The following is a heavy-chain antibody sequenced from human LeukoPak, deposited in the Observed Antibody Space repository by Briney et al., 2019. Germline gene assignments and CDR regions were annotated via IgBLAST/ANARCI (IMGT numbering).Heavy chain of an antibody. D-gene: IGHD3-3*01. Sequence: PGGSLRLSCAASGFTVSSNYMSWVRQAPGQGLEWVSVIYSGGSTYYADSVKGRFTISRDNSKNTLYLQMNSLRAEDTAVYYCATISYENAFDIWGQGTMVTVSS. CDR1: GFTVSSNY. CDR3: ATISYENAFDI. CDR2: IYSGGST. J-gene: IGHJ3*02. V-gene: IGHV3-53*01.